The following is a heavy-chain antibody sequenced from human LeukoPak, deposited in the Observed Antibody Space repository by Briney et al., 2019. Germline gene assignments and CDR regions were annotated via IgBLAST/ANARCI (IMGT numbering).Heavy chain of an antibody. CDR1: GFTVSSNS. J-gene: IGHJ4*02. Sequence: GGSLRLSCTVSGFTVSSNSMSWVRQAPGKGLEWVSFIYSDNTHYSDSVKGRFTISRDNSKNTLYLQMNSLRAEDTAVYYCAKSQTYSSSWYRIVFDYWGQGTLVTVSS. CDR3: AKSQTYSSSWYRIVFDY. CDR2: IYSDNT. D-gene: IGHD6-13*01. V-gene: IGHV3-53*01.